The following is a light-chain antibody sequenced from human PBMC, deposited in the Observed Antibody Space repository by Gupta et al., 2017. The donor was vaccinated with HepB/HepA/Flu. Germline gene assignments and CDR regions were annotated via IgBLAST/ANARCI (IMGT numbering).Light chain of an antibody. CDR3: QQRSNPWT. J-gene: IGKJ1*01. CDR2: DAS. CDR1: QSICYY. Sequence: EIVLTQSPATLSLSPGERATLSCRANQSICYYLAWYQQKPGQAPRLLMYDASKRATGIPARFMGSGSGTDFTLNISSLEPEDFAVYYCQQRSNPWTFGQGTKVEIK. V-gene: IGKV3-11*01.